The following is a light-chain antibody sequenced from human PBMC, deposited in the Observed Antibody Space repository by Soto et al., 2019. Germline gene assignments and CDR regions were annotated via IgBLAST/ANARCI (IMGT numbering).Light chain of an antibody. Sequence: DIQMTQSPSTLSASVGDRVTITCRASQSMGDWLAWYQQKPGKAPYLLIYDASILQNGVPSRFSGSGSGTEFTLTITSLQPDDLATYYCQQYSRSSWTFGQGTKVDIK. CDR1: QSMGDW. V-gene: IGKV1-5*01. CDR2: DAS. J-gene: IGKJ1*01. CDR3: QQYSRSSWT.